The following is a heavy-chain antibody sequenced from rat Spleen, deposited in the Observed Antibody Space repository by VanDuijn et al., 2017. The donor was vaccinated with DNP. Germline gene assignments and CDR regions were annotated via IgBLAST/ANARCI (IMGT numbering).Heavy chain of an antibody. CDR3: ARLELPGYKGFAY. Sequence: EVQLVESGGDLVQSGRSLKLSCAASGFTFSNYDMAWVRQAPTKGLEWVASISPNGIFSYYRDSVKGRFTVSRDNAKSSLYLQMDSLRSEDTATYYCARLELPGYKGFAYWGQGVMVTVSS. CDR2: ISPNGIFS. CDR1: GFTFSNYD. D-gene: IGHD1-4*01. V-gene: IGHV5-25*01. J-gene: IGHJ2*01.